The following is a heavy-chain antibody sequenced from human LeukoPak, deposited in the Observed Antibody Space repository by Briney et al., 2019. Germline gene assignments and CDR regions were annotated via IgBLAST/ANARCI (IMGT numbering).Heavy chain of an antibody. J-gene: IGHJ4*02. D-gene: IGHD2-2*01. V-gene: IGHV3-23*01. Sequence: PGGSLRLSCAASGFTFSSYAISWVRQAPGKGLEWVSSMSPNGGSTYYADSVKGRFTISRDNSKNTLYLQMNSLRAEDTAVYYCAKAGGYCSSTSCYLFDWGQGTLVTVSS. CDR3: AKAGGYCSSTSCYLFD. CDR1: GFTFSSYA. CDR2: MSPNGGST.